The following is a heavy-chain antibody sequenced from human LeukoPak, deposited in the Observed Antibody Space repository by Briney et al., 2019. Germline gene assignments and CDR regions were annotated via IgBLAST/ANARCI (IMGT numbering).Heavy chain of an antibody. CDR2: LSGSGGST. D-gene: IGHD4-17*01. Sequence: GGSLRLSCEAPGFTFRSYVMGWGRQAPGKGLEWVSALSGSGGSTYYADSVRGRFTISRDNSKSTLYLQMHSLRAEDTAIYCCAKNFYGTYNVCFDYWGQGTLVTVSS. CDR1: GFTFRSYV. V-gene: IGHV3-23*01. CDR3: AKNFYGTYNVCFDY. J-gene: IGHJ4*02.